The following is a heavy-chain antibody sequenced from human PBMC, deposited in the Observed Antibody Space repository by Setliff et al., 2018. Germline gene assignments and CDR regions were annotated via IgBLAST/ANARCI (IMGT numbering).Heavy chain of an antibody. D-gene: IGHD3-10*01. CDR1: GGSISSYY. CDR2: IYYSGST. Sequence: KTSETLSLTCTVSGGSISSYYWSWIRQPPGKGLEWIGYIYYSGSTHYNPSLESRVTISLDTSNNHFSLKLRSVTAADTAIYYCARQQLSPDSRYFDSWGQGTLVTVSS. CDR3: ARQQLSPDSRYFDS. V-gene: IGHV4-59*08. J-gene: IGHJ4*02.